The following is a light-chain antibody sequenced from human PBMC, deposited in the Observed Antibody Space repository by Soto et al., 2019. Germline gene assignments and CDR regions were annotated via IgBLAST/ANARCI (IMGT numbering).Light chain of an antibody. J-gene: IGLJ2*01. CDR2: EGS. CDR3: CSSAGSFTFDV. CDR1: SSDVGNYNL. V-gene: IGLV2-23*03. Sequence: QSALTQPASVSGSPGQPITISCTGTSSDVGNYNLVSWYQQFPGKAPKLIIYEGSRRPSGVSNRFSGSKSGNTASLTISGLQAEDEADYYCCSSAGSFTFDVFGGGTKVTVL.